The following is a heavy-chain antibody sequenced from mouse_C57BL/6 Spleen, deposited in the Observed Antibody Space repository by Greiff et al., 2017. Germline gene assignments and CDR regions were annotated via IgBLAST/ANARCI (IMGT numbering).Heavy chain of an antibody. D-gene: IGHD2-5*01. J-gene: IGHJ3*01. CDR3: ARGGYSNLFAY. CDR2: ISSGSSTI. Sequence: EVQLVESGGGLVKPGGSLKLSCAASGFTFSDYGMHWVRQAPEKGLEWVAYISSGSSTIYYADTVKGRFTISRDNAKNTLFLQMTSLRSEDTAMYYCARGGYSNLFAYWGQGTLVTVSA. CDR1: GFTFSDYG. V-gene: IGHV5-17*01.